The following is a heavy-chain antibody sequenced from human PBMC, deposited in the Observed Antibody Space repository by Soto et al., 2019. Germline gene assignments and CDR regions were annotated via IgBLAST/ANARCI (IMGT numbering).Heavy chain of an antibody. D-gene: IGHD3-3*01. CDR2: IIPIFGTA. CDR3: AREGPNNYDVWPGNAFDI. V-gene: IGHV1-69*01. J-gene: IGHJ3*02. Sequence: QVQLVQSGAEVKKPGSSVKVSCKASGGTFSSYAISWVRQAPGQGLEWMGGIIPIFGTANYAQKFQGSVTITADESTSTAYMELSSLRSEDTAVYYCAREGPNNYDVWPGNAFDIWGQGTMVTVSS. CDR1: GGTFSSYA.